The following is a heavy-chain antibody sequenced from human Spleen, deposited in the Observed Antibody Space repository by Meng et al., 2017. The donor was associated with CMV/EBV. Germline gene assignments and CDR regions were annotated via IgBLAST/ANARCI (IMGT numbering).Heavy chain of an antibody. CDR1: GYPFRNYY. CDR2: INVYTGST. D-gene: IGHD5/OR15-5a*01. J-gene: IGHJ4*02. Sequence: ASVKVSCKASGYPFRNYYLHWVRQAPGQGLEWMGWINVYTGSTHYAQKFQGRGAMTIDTSTTTVYMELRSLTSGDTAVYYCARDLADSTSPPGLWGQGTLVTVSS. V-gene: IGHV1-18*01. CDR3: ARDLADSTSPPGL.